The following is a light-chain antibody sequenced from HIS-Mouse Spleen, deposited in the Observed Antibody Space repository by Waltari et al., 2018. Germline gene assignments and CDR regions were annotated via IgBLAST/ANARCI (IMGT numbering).Light chain of an antibody. CDR1: SRDGGGYNY. CDR2: DVS. CDR3: SSYTSSSTLV. Sequence: QSALTQPASVSGSPGQSITISCTGTSRDGGGYNYVSWYPQHPGKAPKLMIYDVSNRPSGVSTRFSGSKSGNTASLTISGLQAEDEADYYCSSYTSSSTLVFGGGTKLTVL. V-gene: IGLV2-14*03. J-gene: IGLJ2*01.